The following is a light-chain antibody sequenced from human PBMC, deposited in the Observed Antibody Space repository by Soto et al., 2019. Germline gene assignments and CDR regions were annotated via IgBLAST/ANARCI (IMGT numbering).Light chain of an antibody. Sequence: ELVFTQSPPTLSLAPEERATLSGRASQNVRTSLAWYQQNPGPSRLFLIYDSSNRANGVPARFGGIGSGTDFTHTCDSLEPEDFAVYCCQQRNVWPPITFGQGTRLEIK. CDR2: DSS. CDR1: QNVRTS. CDR3: QQRNVWPPIT. V-gene: IGKV3-11*01. J-gene: IGKJ5*01.